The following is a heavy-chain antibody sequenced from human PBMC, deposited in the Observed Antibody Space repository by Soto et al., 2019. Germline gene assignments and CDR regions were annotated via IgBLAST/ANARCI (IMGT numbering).Heavy chain of an antibody. Sequence: ASVKVSCKASGYTFTSYDIYWVRQATGQGLEWMGWMNPNTGNSGYAQKFQGRVTVTSDTSINTVHMELSSLRSEDTAVYYCARRAETNGWNGFGADKYYFDFWGQGTLVTAPQ. CDR3: ARRAETNGWNGFGADKYYFDF. CDR2: MNPNTGNS. V-gene: IGHV1-8*01. J-gene: IGHJ4*02. D-gene: IGHD1-1*01. CDR1: GYTFTSYD.